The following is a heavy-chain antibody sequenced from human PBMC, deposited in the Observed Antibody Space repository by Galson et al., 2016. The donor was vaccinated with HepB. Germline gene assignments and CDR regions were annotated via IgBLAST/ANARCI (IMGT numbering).Heavy chain of an antibody. CDR3: ARSSTTVTQFDY. D-gene: IGHD4-17*01. CDR2: XNAANGNT. Sequence: SVKVSCKASGYTFTSXAIHXXRQAXXQRLXXMGXXNAANGNTKYSQKFQGRVTITRDTSASTAYMELSSLRSEDTAMYYCARSSTTVTQFDYWGQGTLVTVSX. J-gene: IGHJ4*02. V-gene: IGHV1-3*01. CDR1: GYTFTSXA.